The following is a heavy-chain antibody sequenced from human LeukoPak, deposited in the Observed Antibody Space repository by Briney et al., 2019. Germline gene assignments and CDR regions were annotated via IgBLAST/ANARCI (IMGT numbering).Heavy chain of an antibody. Sequence: GSLRLSCAASGFTFSNAWMSWIRQPPGKGLEWIGEINHSGSTNYNPSLKSRVTISVDASKNQFSLKLSSVTAADTAVYYCVVEWLVKSHWGQGTLVTVSS. CDR3: VVEWLVKSH. D-gene: IGHD6-19*01. J-gene: IGHJ4*02. CDR2: INHSGST. CDR1: GFTFSNAW. V-gene: IGHV4-34*08.